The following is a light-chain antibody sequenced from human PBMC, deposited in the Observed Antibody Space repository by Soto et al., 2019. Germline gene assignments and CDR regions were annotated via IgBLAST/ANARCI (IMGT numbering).Light chain of an antibody. J-gene: IGKJ5*01. CDR1: QSVSSSY. CDR2: GAS. V-gene: IGKV3-20*01. CDR3: QQYGSSIT. Sequence: ESVLPQSTGTLSFAPGAISTISCRASQSVSSSYLAWYQQKPGQAPRLLIYGASSRATGIPDRFSGSGSGTDFTLTISRLEPEDFAVYYCQQYGSSITCGKGKQREIK.